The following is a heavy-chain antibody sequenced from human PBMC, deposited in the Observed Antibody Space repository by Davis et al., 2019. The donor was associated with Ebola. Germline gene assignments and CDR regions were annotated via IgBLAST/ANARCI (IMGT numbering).Heavy chain of an antibody. CDR3: ARERYRDGSDYFFEQSH. D-gene: IGHD3-10*01. J-gene: IGHJ4*02. CDR2: IIPVSGIP. CDR1: GYTFTGYY. Sequence: SVKVSCKASGYTFTGYYIHWVRQAPGQGLEWMGGIIPVSGIPKYAQKFQGRVTITADESTSTVYMELSSLRSEDTAVYYCARERYRDGSDYFFEQSHWGQGTLVTVSS. V-gene: IGHV1-69*13.